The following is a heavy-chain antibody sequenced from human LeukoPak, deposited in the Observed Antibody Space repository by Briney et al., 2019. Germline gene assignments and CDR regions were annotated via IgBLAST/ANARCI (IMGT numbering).Heavy chain of an antibody. CDR3: ARSDRSGFYFDDY. V-gene: IGHV1-18*01. J-gene: IGHJ4*02. CDR1: GYTFTSYA. D-gene: IGHD3-22*01. Sequence: ASVKVSCKASGYTFTSYAISWVRQAHGQGLEWMGWMSAYNGNTNYAQKIQGRVTMTTDTSTSTAYMELRSLRSDNTAVYYCARSDRSGFYFDDYWGQGTLVTVSS. CDR2: MSAYNGNT.